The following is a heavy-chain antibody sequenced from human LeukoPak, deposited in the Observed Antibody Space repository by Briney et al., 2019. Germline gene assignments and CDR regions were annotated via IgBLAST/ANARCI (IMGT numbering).Heavy chain of an antibody. Sequence: SVKVSCKASGGTFSSYTISWVRQAPGQGLEWIGRIIPILGIANYAQKFQGRVTITADKSTSTAYMELSSLRSEDTAVYYCARGTYYYDSSGSWFDPWGQGTLVTVSS. CDR2: IIPILGIA. J-gene: IGHJ5*02. CDR1: GGTFSSYT. CDR3: ARGTYYYDSSGSWFDP. D-gene: IGHD3-22*01. V-gene: IGHV1-69*02.